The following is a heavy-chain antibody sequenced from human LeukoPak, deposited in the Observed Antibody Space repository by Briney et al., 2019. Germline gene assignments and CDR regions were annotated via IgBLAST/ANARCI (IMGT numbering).Heavy chain of an antibody. CDR1: GGSFSGYY. Sequence: SETLSLTCAVYGGSFSGYYWSWIRQPPGKGLEWIGEINHSGSTNYNPSLKSRVTISVDTTKNQFSLKLSSVTAADTAVYYCARRVWDSGYYYGYWGQGTLVTVSS. D-gene: IGHD3-22*01. J-gene: IGHJ4*02. CDR3: ARRVWDSGYYYGY. CDR2: INHSGST. V-gene: IGHV4-34*01.